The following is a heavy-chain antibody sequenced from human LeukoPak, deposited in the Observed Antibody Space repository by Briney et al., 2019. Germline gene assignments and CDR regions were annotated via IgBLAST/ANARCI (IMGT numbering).Heavy chain of an antibody. V-gene: IGHV3-21*01. D-gene: IGHD1-20*01. CDR3: ARSIGSNWSPFDY. CDR2: ISSSGGHI. CDR1: GFTFSNYF. Sequence: GGSLRLSCAASGFTFSNYFMSWVRQPPGKGLEWVSSISSSGGHIYYADSVRGRFTVSRDNAENSLYLRMNSLRVEDTAVYYCARSIGSNWSPFDYWGQGTLVSVSS. J-gene: IGHJ4*02.